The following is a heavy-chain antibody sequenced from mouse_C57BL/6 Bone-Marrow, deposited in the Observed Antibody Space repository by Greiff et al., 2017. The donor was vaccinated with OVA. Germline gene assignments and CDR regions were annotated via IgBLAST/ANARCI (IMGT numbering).Heavy chain of an antibody. CDR3: AISGYPGWFAY. CDR1: GYTFTSYW. J-gene: IGHJ3*01. V-gene: IGHV1-74*01. CDR2: IHPSDSDT. D-gene: IGHD1-2*01. Sequence: QVQLQQPGAELVKPGASVKVSCKASGYTFTSYWMHWVKQRPGQGLEWIGRIHPSDSDTNYNQKFKGKATLTVDKSSSTAYMQLNSLTSEDSAVYYCAISGYPGWFAYWGQGTLVTVSA.